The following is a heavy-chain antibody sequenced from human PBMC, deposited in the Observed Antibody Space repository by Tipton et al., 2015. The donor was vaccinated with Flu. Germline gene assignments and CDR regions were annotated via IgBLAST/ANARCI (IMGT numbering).Heavy chain of an antibody. V-gene: IGHV3-33*01. Sequence: SLRLSCTASGFTFGSYGMHWVRKAPGKGLECVAGMWFDGSHEYYGDSVKGRFTISRDNSKSTLYLQMNSLRVEDTAVYYCAREFYDYFFDYWGQGALVTVSS. J-gene: IGHJ4*02. D-gene: IGHD3-16*01. CDR1: GFTFGSYG. CDR2: MWFDGSHE. CDR3: AREFYDYFFDY.